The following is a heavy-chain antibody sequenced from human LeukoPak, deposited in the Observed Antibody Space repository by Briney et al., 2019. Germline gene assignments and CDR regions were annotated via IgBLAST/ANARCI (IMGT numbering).Heavy chain of an antibody. V-gene: IGHV1-18*01. J-gene: IGHJ3*02. CDR2: ISAYNGNT. D-gene: IGHD3-10*01. CDR1: GYTFTSYG. CDR3: ARELWFGEETDAFDI. Sequence: ASVKVSCKASGYTFTSYGISWVRQAPGQGLEWMGWISAYNGNTNYAQKLQGRVTMTTDTSTSTAYMELRSLRSDDTAVYYCARELWFGEETDAFDIWGQGTMVTVSS.